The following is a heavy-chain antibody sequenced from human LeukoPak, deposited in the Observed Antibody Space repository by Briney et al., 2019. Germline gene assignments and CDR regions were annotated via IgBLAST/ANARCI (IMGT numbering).Heavy chain of an antibody. CDR1: GYRFRNHG. V-gene: IGHV1-18*01. D-gene: IGHD4-11*01. CDR2: IGADSGDTHGDT. CDR3: ARGSSPYNWYFDL. J-gene: IGHJ2*01. Sequence: VASVKVSCKASGYRFRNHGISWVRQAPGQGLEWMGWIGADSGDTHGDTHYAEKLQGRVTMTTDTSTDTAYMDLRSLTSDDTAVYYCARGSSPYNWYFDLWGRGTLVTVSS.